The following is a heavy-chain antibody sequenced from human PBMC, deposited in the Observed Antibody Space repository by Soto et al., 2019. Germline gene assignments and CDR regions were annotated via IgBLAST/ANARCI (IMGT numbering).Heavy chain of an antibody. D-gene: IGHD3-10*01. J-gene: IGHJ4*02. Sequence: GGSLRLSCAASGFTFNIYGMHWVRQAPDKGLGWVALISYDGSNQYYADSVKGRFTISRDNSKNTLFLQMNSLRADDTAVYYCARDQASGRGPFDSWGKGPRVTVSS. V-gene: IGHV3-30*03. CDR3: ARDQASGRGPFDS. CDR2: ISYDGSNQ. CDR1: GFTFNIYG.